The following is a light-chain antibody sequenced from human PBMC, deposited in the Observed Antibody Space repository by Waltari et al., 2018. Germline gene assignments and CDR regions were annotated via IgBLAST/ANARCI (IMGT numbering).Light chain of an antibody. CDR1: SNNVGNQG. CDR2: RNN. Sequence: QAGLTQPPSVSKDLRQTATLTCTGNSNNVGNQGAAWLQQYQGHPPKHLFYRNNNRPSGISARFSASRSANTASLTITGLQPEDEADYYCSAWDSNLNAWVFGGGTKLTVL. CDR3: SAWDSNLNAWV. J-gene: IGLJ3*02. V-gene: IGLV10-54*04.